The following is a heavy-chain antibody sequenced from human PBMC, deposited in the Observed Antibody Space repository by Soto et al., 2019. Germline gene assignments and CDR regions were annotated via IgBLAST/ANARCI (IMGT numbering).Heavy chain of an antibody. J-gene: IGHJ4*01. V-gene: IGHV5-10-1*01. CDR2: IDPSDSYT. Sequence: XDSLKVSWKCSGYSFTSYLITLVLQMPGKGLEWMGRIDPSDSYTNYSPSFQGHVTISADKSISTAYLQWSSLKASDTAMYYCAPKLASSSWYPFGYCGHGTLVTVSS. CDR1: GYSFTSYL. CDR3: APKLASSSWYPFGY. D-gene: IGHD6-13*01.